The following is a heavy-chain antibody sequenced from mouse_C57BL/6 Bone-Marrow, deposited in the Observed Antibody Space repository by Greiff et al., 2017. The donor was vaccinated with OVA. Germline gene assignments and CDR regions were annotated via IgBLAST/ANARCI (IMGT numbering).Heavy chain of an antibody. J-gene: IGHJ1*03. V-gene: IGHV5-6*01. CDR2: ISSGGSYT. Sequence: EVQLVESGGDLVKPGGSLKLSCAASGFTFSSYGMSWVRQTPDKRLEWVATISSGGSYTYYPDSVKGRFTISRDNAKNTLYLQMSSLKSEDTAMYYCARGGSPFYWYFDVWGTGTTVTVSS. CDR3: ARGGSPFYWYFDV. CDR1: GFTFSSYG.